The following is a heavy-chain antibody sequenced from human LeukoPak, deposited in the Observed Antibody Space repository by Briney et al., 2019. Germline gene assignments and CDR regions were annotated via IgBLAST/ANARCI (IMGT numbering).Heavy chain of an antibody. CDR2: ISGSSSYI. J-gene: IGHJ3*02. CDR1: GFTFSSYS. D-gene: IGHD2-21*02. CDR3: VRSTGGDWYTFDT. V-gene: IGHV3-21*01. Sequence: GGSLRLSCAASGFTFSSYSMNWVRQAPGKGLEWVSSISGSSSYIYYADSLKGRFTISRDNARNSLYLQMNSLRAEDTSVYFCVRSTGGDWYTFDTWGQGTMVTVSS.